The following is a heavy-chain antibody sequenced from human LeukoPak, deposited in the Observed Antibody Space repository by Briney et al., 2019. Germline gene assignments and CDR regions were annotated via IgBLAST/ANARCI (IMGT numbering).Heavy chain of an antibody. Sequence: PGGSLRLSCAASGFTVSSNYMSWVRQAPGKGLEWVSVIYSGGSTYYADSVKGRFTISRDNAKNTLNLQMNSLRAEDTAVYSCARDKTRGLGYSYSKSGNYFDYWGQGTLVTVSS. V-gene: IGHV3-53*01. CDR1: GFTVSSNY. D-gene: IGHD5-18*01. CDR3: ARDKTRGLGYSYSKSGNYFDY. J-gene: IGHJ4*02. CDR2: IYSGGST.